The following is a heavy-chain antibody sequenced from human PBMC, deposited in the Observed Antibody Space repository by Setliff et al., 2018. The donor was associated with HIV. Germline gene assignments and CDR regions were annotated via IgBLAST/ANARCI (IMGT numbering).Heavy chain of an antibody. CDR1: GYSFTSYW. V-gene: IGHV5-51*01. Sequence: PGESLKISCKGSGYSFTSYWIGWVRQMPGKGLEWMGIIYPGDSDTRYSPSFQGQVTISADKSISTAYLQWSSLKASDTAMYYCARPGYSSGWSDAFDIWGQGTMVTVSS. CDR2: IYPGDSDT. D-gene: IGHD6-19*01. CDR3: ARPGYSSGWSDAFDI. J-gene: IGHJ3*02.